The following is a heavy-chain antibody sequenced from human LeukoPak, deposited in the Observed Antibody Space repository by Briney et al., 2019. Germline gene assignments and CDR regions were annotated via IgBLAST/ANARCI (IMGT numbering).Heavy chain of an antibody. CDR3: ARARGYSSGWYNN. CDR1: GFTVSSNY. V-gene: IGHV3-53*01. Sequence: GGSLRLSCAASGFTVSSNYMSWVRQAPGKGLEWVSVIYSGGSTYYADSVKGRFTISRDNSKNTLYLQMNSLRAEDTAVYYCARARGYSSGWYNNWGQGTLVTVSS. D-gene: IGHD6-19*01. CDR2: IYSGGST. J-gene: IGHJ4*02.